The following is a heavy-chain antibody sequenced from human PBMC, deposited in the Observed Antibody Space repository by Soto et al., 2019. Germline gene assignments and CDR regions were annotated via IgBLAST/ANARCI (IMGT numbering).Heavy chain of an antibody. V-gene: IGHV3-30*03. CDR2: ISYNGDSK. D-gene: IGHD6-13*01. J-gene: IGHJ3*01. CDR3: ASFAGTDGFDA. CDR1: GFLFRKHA. Sequence: QVRLVESGGGVVQPGKSVRLSCAASGFLFRKHAMNWARQAPGKRLEWVTLISYNGDSKYYADSVKGRFTVSRDNSKSPLYLELDSLRPEDTSLYFCASFAGTDGFDAWGQGTWVTVSS.